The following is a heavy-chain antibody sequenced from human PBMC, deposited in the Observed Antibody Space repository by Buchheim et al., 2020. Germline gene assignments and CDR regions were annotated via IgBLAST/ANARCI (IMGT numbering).Heavy chain of an antibody. Sequence: QVQLVQSGAEVKKPGASVKVSCKASGYTFTSYAMHWVRQAPGQGLEWMGWIKTGKGNTKNSQKFQGRVTITRDKSARIAYMELSSLRSEDTAVYYCARDHTYYFDTSGYLGYWGQGTL. V-gene: IGHV1-3*04. D-gene: IGHD3-22*01. CDR2: IKTGKGNT. CDR3: ARDHTYYFDTSGYLGY. CDR1: GYTFTSYA. J-gene: IGHJ4*02.